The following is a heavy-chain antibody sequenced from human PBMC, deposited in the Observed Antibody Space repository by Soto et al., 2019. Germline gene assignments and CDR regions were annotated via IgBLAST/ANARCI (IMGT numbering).Heavy chain of an antibody. CDR1: GFAVNSNY. CDR2: IFGGGTT. V-gene: IGHV3-53*01. CDR3: VRTILY. J-gene: IGHJ4*02. Sequence: PGGSLRLSCAASGFAVNSNYMSWVRQAPGKGLEWVSVIFGGGTTYYSDSVKGRFTISRDNSKNTVFLQMNSLRAEYTAVYYCVRTILYWGQGTRVTVSS.